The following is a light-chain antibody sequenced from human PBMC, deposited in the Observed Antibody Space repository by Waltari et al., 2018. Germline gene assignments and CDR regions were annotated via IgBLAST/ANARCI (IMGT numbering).Light chain of an antibody. CDR1: QTISSW. CDR2: KAS. V-gene: IGKV1-5*03. Sequence: DIQITQSPSTLSASVGDRVTITCRASQTISSWLAWYQQKPGKAPKLLIYKASSLQSGVPSRFSGRGSGTEFTLTITSLQPDDFATYYCQQYHTYWTFGQGTKVEIK. J-gene: IGKJ1*01. CDR3: QQYHTYWT.